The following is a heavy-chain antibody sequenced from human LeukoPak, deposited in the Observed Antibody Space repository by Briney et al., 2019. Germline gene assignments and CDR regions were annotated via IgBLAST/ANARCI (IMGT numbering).Heavy chain of an antibody. CDR3: ARDSSSGSYCFDY. D-gene: IGHD3-10*01. CDR1: GFIFSNYV. CDR2: IWYDGSNK. V-gene: IGHV3-33*01. J-gene: IGHJ4*02. Sequence: EGSLRLSCAASGFIFSNYVMHWVRQAPGKGLEWVALIWYDGSNKYYADTVMGRFTVSRDNSKNTLYLQMDSLRAEDTAVYYCARDSSSGSYCFDYWGQGTLVTVSS.